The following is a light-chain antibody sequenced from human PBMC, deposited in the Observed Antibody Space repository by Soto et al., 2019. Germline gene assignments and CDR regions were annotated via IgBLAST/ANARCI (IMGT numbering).Light chain of an antibody. CDR3: QQFNNWPPWT. Sequence: EVVMTQSPDTLSVSPGERATLSCRASQSVSSNLAWYQQKLGQAPRLLIYGASTRATDIPPRFSGSGSGTEFTLTISGLQSDDFAVYYRQQFNNWPPWTFGQGTKVDIK. CDR1: QSVSSN. V-gene: IGKV3-15*01. CDR2: GAS. J-gene: IGKJ1*01.